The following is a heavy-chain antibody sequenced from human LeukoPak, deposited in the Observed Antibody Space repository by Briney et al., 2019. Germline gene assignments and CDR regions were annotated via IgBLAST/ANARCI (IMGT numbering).Heavy chain of an antibody. CDR3: ARGLRYCSSTSCLAWFDP. CDR1: GGSFSGYY. D-gene: IGHD2-2*01. V-gene: IGHV4-34*01. Sequence: SETLSLTCAIYGGSFSGYYWSWIRQPPGKGLEWIGEINHSGSTNYNPSLKSRVTISVDTSKNQFSLKLSSVTAADTAVYYCARGLRYCSSTSCLAWFDPWGQGTLVTVSS. CDR2: INHSGST. J-gene: IGHJ5*02.